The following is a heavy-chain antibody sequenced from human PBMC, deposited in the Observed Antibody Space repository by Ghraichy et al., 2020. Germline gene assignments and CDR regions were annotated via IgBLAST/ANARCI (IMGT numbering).Heavy chain of an antibody. V-gene: IGHV4-34*01. CDR2: INHSGST. CDR3: ARKNWGWDY. J-gene: IGHJ4*02. Sequence: SETLSLTCAVYGGSFSDYYWSWIRQPPGKGLEWIGEINHSGSTNYNPSLKSRVTISVDTSKKQFSLKLSSVTAADTAVYYCARKNWGWDYWGQGTLVTVSS. D-gene: IGHD7-27*01. CDR1: GGSFSDYY.